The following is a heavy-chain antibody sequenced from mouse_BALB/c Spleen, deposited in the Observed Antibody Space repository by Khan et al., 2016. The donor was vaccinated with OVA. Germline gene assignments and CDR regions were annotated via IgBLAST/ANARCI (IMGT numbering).Heavy chain of an antibody. V-gene: IGHV2-6-5*01. CDR1: GFSLSDYG. J-gene: IGHJ4*01. Sequence: VQLQESGPGLVAPSQNLSITCTVSGFSLSDYGVSWIRQTPGKGLEWLGVIWGGGSTYYNSALRSRLSISKDNSKSQVFLKMTSLQSDDSAMFYCAKGVWAHYYTVDYWGQGTSVTVSS. CDR2: IWGGGST. CDR3: AKGVWAHYYTVDY.